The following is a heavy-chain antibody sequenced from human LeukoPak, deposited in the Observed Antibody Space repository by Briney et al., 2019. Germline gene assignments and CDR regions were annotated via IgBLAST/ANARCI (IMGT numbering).Heavy chain of an antibody. Sequence: SETLSLTCTVSGGSISSSSYYWGWIRQPPGKGLEWIGSIYYSGSPYYNPSLKSRVTISVDTSKNQFSLKLSSVTAADTAVYYCAKAWSSYYDFWSGYYSWGQGTLVTVSS. CDR3: AKAWSSYYDFWSGYYS. V-gene: IGHV4-39*01. CDR1: GGSISSSSYY. J-gene: IGHJ5*02. D-gene: IGHD3-3*01. CDR2: IYYSGSP.